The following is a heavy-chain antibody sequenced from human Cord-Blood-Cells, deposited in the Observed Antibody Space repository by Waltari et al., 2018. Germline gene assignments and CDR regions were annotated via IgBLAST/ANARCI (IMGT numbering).Heavy chain of an antibody. Sequence: QVQLQQWGAGLLKPSETLSLTCAVYGGSFSGYYWSWIRQPPGKGLEWIGESNHSGSTNYNPSLKSRGTISVDTSKNQFSLKLSSVTAADTAVYYCARGQWLRWQYYFDYWGQGTLVTVSS. V-gene: IGHV4-34*01. J-gene: IGHJ4*02. CDR1: GGSFSGYY. CDR2: SNHSGST. D-gene: IGHD6-19*01. CDR3: ARGQWLRWQYYFDY.